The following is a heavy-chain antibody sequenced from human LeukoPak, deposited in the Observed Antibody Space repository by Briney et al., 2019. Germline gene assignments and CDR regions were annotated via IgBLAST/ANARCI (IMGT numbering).Heavy chain of an antibody. D-gene: IGHD3-10*01. J-gene: IGHJ6*02. Sequence: PGGSLRLSCAASGFTFSSYSMNWVRQAPGKGLEWVSYISSSSSTIYYADSVKGRFTISRDNAKNSLYLQMNSLRAEDTAVYYCARSHTMVRGVDYYYGMDVWGQGTTVTVSS. CDR3: ARSHTMVRGVDYYYGMDV. CDR1: GFTFSSYS. CDR2: ISSSSSTI. V-gene: IGHV3-48*04.